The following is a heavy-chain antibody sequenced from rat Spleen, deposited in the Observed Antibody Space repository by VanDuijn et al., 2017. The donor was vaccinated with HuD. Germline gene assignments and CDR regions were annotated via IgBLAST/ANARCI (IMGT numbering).Heavy chain of an antibody. V-gene: IGHV5-31*01. J-gene: IGHJ2*01. CDR1: GFTFNNYW. CDR3: ARHDYGGYSEPFDY. CDR2: ITNTGGST. D-gene: IGHD1-11*01. Sequence: EVQLVESGGGLVQPGRSLKLSCVASGFTFNNYWMTWIRQAPGKGLEWVASITNTGGSTYYPDSMKGRFTISRDNAESTLYLQMDSLRSEDTATYYCARHDYGGYSEPFDYWGQGVMVTVSS.